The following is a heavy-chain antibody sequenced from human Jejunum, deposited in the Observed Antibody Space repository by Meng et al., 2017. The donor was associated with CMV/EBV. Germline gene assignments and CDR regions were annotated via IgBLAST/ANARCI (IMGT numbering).Heavy chain of an antibody. Sequence: SGFPVSSYALGGVRQAPGKGLGWVSAISGSGGSTYYADSVKGRFTISRDNSKNTLYLQMNSLRAEDTAVYYCAKLGIAAAGTVDYWGQGTLVTVSS. V-gene: IGHV3-23*01. D-gene: IGHD6-13*01. CDR1: GFPVSSYA. CDR2: ISGSGGST. J-gene: IGHJ4*02. CDR3: AKLGIAAAGTVDY.